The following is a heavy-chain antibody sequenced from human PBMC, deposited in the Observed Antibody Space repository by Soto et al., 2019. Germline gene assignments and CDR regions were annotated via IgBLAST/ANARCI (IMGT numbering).Heavy chain of an antibody. Sequence: ASVKVSCKTSGYPFTAYYMHWVRQAPGQGLEWMAWINPNSGGTNYAQKFQGRVTMTRDTSINTAYMELSRVRFDDTAVYYCARGGRGYSSSWYGVYWGQGTLVTVSS. CDR2: INPNSGGT. V-gene: IGHV1-2*02. CDR1: GYPFTAYY. D-gene: IGHD6-13*01. J-gene: IGHJ4*02. CDR3: ARGGRGYSSSWYGVY.